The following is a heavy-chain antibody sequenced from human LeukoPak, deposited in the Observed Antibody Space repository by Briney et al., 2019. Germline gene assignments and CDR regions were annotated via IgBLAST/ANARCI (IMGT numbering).Heavy chain of an antibody. D-gene: IGHD5-12*01. CDR1: GYTFTDYY. CDR2: VNPDSGDS. J-gene: IGHJ4*02. V-gene: IGHV1-2*02. CDR3: ATGVATAFTY. Sequence: ASVKASCKASGYTFTDYYIHWVRQAPGQGLEWMAFVNPDSGDSYSAPKFQGRVTMTRDTSITTASMELKWLTSDDTAVYYCATGVATAFTYWGQGTLLTVSS.